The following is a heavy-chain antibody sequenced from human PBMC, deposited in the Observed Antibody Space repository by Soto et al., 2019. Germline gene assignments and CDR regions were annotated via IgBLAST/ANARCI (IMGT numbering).Heavy chain of an antibody. Sequence: PSETLSLTCAVYGASFSGYHWTWILQTPGKGLEWIGEINDSGNINYNPSLKSRVTISLDTPKKQISLKLSSVTAADSAVYYCARGLIVWFGELSRRGGHYYYMAVWGKGTTVTVSS. CDR1: GASFSGYH. J-gene: IGHJ6*03. D-gene: IGHD3-10*01. CDR3: ARGLIVWFGELSRRGGHYYYMAV. V-gene: IGHV4-34*01. CDR2: INDSGNI.